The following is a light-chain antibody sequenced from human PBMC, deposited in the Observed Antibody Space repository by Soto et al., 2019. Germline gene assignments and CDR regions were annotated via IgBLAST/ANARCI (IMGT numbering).Light chain of an antibody. Sequence: DIVMTQSPDSLAVSLGARATINCKSSQSVLYSSINRNYLAWYQQKPGQPPKLLIYWASTRESGVPDRFSGSGSGTDFTPTISSLQAEDVAVYYCQQYYSIPPTFGQGTKLEIK. V-gene: IGKV4-1*01. J-gene: IGKJ2*01. CDR2: WAS. CDR3: QQYYSIPPT. CDR1: QSVLYSSINRNY.